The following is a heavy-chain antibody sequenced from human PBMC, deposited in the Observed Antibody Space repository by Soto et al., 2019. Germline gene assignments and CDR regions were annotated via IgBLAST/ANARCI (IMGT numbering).Heavy chain of an antibody. J-gene: IGHJ4*02. D-gene: IGHD6-19*01. CDR1: GGTFSSYA. V-gene: IGHV1-69*13. CDR2: IIPIFGTA. CDR3: ARDVFEGPPPSYSSGLAGY. Sequence: ASVKVSCKASGGTFSSYAISWVRQAPGQGLEWMGGIIPIFGTANYAQKFQGRVTITADESTSTAYMELSSLRSEDTAVYYCARDVFEGPPPSYSSGLAGYWGQGTLVTVSS.